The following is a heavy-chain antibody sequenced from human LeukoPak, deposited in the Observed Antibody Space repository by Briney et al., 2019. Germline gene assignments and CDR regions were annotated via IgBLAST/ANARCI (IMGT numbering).Heavy chain of an antibody. Sequence: ASVKVSCKASGDTFTTYGITWVRQAPGQGLEWMGWISGYSGNTEYTQKFQGRVAMTRDTSTSTAYMELRSLGSDDTAVYYCARGLSCSGNTCYAAHFDSWGQGTLVTVSS. CDR1: GDTFTTYG. V-gene: IGHV1-18*01. CDR3: ARGLSCSGNTCYAAHFDS. J-gene: IGHJ4*02. D-gene: IGHD2-15*01. CDR2: ISGYSGNT.